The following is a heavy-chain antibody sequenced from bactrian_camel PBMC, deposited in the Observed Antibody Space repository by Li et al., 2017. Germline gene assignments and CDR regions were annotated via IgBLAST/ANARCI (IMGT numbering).Heavy chain of an antibody. D-gene: IGHD6*01. CDR2: FNGFGTM. V-gene: IGHV3S53*01. CDR1: GNSASPNC. J-gene: IGHJ6*01. Sequence: ESGGGPVQAGGSLRLSCVRTGNSASPNCMGWFRQAPGKEREEVARFNGFGTMTYGDSVKGRFTIARDNVDTLFLSMDNLKPEDTAIYYCAVARQWPVCQNPEDFTYWGQGTQVTVS. CDR3: AVARQWPVCQNPEDFTY.